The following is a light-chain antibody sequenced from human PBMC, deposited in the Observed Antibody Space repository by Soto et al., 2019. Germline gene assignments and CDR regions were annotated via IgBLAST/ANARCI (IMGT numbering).Light chain of an antibody. CDR1: QSISSR. CDR3: QQYDSYSRT. J-gene: IGKJ1*01. Sequence: DIQMSLSPSTLSASLGDRVTTTCVASQSISSRLAWYQQKPGKAPKLLIYDASSLESGVPSRFSGSGSGTEFTLTISSLQPDDFATYYCQQYDSYSRTFGQGTKVDIK. CDR2: DAS. V-gene: IGKV1-5*01.